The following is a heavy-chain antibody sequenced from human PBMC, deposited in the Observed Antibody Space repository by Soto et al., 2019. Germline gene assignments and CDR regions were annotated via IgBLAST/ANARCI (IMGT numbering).Heavy chain of an antibody. CDR2: ISYDGSNK. CDR1: GFTFSSYG. Sequence: GGSLRLSCAASGFTFSSYGMHWVRQAPGKGLEWVAVISYDGSNKYYADSVKGRFTISRDNSKNTLYLQMNSLRAEDTAVYYCAKPRSSGYAYFDYWGQGTLVTVSS. D-gene: IGHD3-22*01. CDR3: AKPRSSGYAYFDY. V-gene: IGHV3-30*18. J-gene: IGHJ4*02.